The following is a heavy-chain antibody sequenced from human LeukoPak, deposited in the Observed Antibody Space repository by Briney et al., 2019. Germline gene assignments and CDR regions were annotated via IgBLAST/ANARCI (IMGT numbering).Heavy chain of an antibody. D-gene: IGHD4/OR15-4a*01. Sequence: GASVKVSCKASGYTFTNYHLHWVRQAPGQGLEWMGIINPSGGSTSYAQKFQDRVTMTRDTSTSTVYMELNSLRSEATAVYYCARATGYGGNPSGAFDIWGQGTMVTVSS. CDR1: GYTFTNYH. CDR2: INPSGGST. J-gene: IGHJ3*02. V-gene: IGHV1-46*01. CDR3: ARATGYGGNPSGAFDI.